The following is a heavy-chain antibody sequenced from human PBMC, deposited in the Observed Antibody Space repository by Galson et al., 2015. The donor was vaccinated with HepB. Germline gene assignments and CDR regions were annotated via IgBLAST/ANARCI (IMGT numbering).Heavy chain of an antibody. CDR3: ARVPSQGMDV. CDR1: GFTFSDYY. CDR2: ISSSSSYT. V-gene: IGHV3-11*05. J-gene: IGHJ6*02. Sequence: SLRLSCAASGFTFSDYYISWIRQAPGKGLEWVSYISSSSSYTNYADSVKGRFTISRDNAKNSLYLQMNSLRAEDTAVYYCARVPSQGMDVWGQGTTVTVSS.